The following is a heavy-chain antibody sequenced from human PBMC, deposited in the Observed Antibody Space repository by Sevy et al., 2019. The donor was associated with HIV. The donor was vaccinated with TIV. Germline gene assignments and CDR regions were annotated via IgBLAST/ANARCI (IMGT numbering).Heavy chain of an antibody. J-gene: IGHJ4*02. V-gene: IGHV3-48*03. CDR1: GFTFSSYE. CDR2: ISNSGTTI. Sequence: GESLKISCAASGFTFSSYEMNWVRQAPGKGLEWVSYISNSGTTISYSDSVRGRLSISRDNARNSLYLQMNSLRVEDTAVEYCARDLPPSATTVAHFDYWGQGTLVTVSS. D-gene: IGHD4-17*01. CDR3: ARDLPPSATTVAHFDY.